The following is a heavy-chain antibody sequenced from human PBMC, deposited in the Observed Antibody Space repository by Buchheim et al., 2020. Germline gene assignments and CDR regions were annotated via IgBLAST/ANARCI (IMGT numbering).Heavy chain of an antibody. CDR3: TTGLPLWFGEGYYGMDV. Sequence: EVQLVESGGGLVKPGGSLRLSCAASGFTFSNAWMSWVRQAPGKGLEWVGRIKSKTDGGTTDYAAPVKGRFTISIDDSKNTLYLQMNSLKTEDTAVYYCTTGLPLWFGEGYYGMDVWGQGTT. J-gene: IGHJ6*02. CDR2: IKSKTDGGTT. CDR1: GFTFSNAW. D-gene: IGHD3-10*01. V-gene: IGHV3-15*01.